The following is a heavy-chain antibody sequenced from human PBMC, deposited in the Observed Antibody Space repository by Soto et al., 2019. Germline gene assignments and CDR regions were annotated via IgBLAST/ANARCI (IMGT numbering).Heavy chain of an antibody. CDR3: ARDPLSSFAMDV. V-gene: IGHV1-69*13. CDR1: GDTFSSYA. CDR2: IIPTFGRT. J-gene: IGHJ6*02. D-gene: IGHD6-6*01. Sequence: SVKVSCKASGDTFSSYAISWVRQAPGKGLEWMGKIIPTFGRTNYAQKFQGRLTISADDSTSTAYMELRSLVSEDTAVYYCARDPLSSFAMDVWGRGTTVTVSS.